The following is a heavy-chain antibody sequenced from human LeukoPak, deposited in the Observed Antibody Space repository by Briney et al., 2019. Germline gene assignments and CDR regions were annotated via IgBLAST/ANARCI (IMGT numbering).Heavy chain of an antibody. CDR1: GGSISSSY. CDR3: ARGNHYYDSSGCFDY. CDR2: IYYSGST. D-gene: IGHD3-22*01. Sequence: SETLSLTCTVSGGSISSSYWSWIRQPPGKGLEWIGYIYYSGSTNYNPSLKSRVTISVDTSKNQFSLKLSSVTAADTAVYYCARGNHYYDSSGCFDYWGQGTLVTVSS. V-gene: IGHV4-59*01. J-gene: IGHJ4*02.